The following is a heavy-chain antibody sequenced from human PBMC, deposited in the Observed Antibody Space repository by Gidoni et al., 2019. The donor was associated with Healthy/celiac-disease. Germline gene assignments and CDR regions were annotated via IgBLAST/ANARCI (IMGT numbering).Heavy chain of an antibody. V-gene: IGHV3-21*01. Sequence: EVQLVESGGGLTKPGGSLRLACAPSGFTFSSYSMNWIRQAPGKGLEWVSSISSSSSYIYYADSVKGRFTISRDNAKNSLYLQMNSLRAEDTAVYYCARGRPDAFDIWGQGTMVTVSS. CDR3: ARGRPDAFDI. CDR2: ISSSSSYI. J-gene: IGHJ3*02. CDR1: GFTFSSYS.